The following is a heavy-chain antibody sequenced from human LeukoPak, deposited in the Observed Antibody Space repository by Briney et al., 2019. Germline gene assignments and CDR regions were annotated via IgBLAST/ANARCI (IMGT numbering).Heavy chain of an antibody. V-gene: IGHV3-13*01. D-gene: IGHD7-27*01. Sequence: GGSLRLSCAASGFTFSSYDMHWVRQATGKGLEWVSAIGTAGDTYYPGSVKGRFTISRENAKNSLYLQMNSLRAGDTAVYYCARAPGAREAFDIWGQGTMATVSS. CDR1: GFTFSSYD. J-gene: IGHJ3*02. CDR2: IGTAGDT. CDR3: ARAPGAREAFDI.